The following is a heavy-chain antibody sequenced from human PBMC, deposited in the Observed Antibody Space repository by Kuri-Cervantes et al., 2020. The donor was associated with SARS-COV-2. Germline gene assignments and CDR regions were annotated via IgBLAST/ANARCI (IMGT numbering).Heavy chain of an antibody. D-gene: IGHD5-24*01. CDR3: ATGIRWSHPFDY. CDR1: GYTFTGYY. Sequence: ASVKVSCKASGYTFTGYYMHWVRQAPGKGLEWMGGFDPEDGETIYAQKFQGRVTMTEDTSTDTAYMELSSLRSEDTAVYYCATGIRWSHPFDYWGQGTLVTVSS. J-gene: IGHJ4*02. CDR2: FDPEDGET. V-gene: IGHV1-24*01.